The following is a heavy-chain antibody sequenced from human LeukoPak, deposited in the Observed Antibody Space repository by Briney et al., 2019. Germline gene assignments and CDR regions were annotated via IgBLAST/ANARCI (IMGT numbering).Heavy chain of an antibody. CDR1: GFTFDDYA. Sequence: GRSLRLSCAASGFTFDDYAMHWVRQAPGKGLEWVSGISWNSGSIGYADSVKGRFTISRDNAENSLYLQMNSLRAEDTAVYYCARDSSSWYFDYWGQGTLVTVSS. D-gene: IGHD6-13*01. J-gene: IGHJ4*02. V-gene: IGHV3-9*01. CDR2: ISWNSGSI. CDR3: ARDSSSWYFDY.